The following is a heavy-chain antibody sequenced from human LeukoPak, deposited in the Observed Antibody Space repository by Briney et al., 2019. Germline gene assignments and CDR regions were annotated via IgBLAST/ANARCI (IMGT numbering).Heavy chain of an antibody. CDR1: GFTFSSYS. V-gene: IGHV4-39*01. Sequence: GSLRLSCAASGFTFSSYSMNWIRQPPGKGLEWIGSIYYSGSTYYNPSLKSRVTISVDPSKNQFSLKLSSVTAADTAVYYCARHSGYSYGYAYYYYYMDVWGKGTTVTVSS. D-gene: IGHD5-18*01. CDR2: IYYSGST. J-gene: IGHJ6*03. CDR3: ARHSGYSYGYAYYYYYMDV.